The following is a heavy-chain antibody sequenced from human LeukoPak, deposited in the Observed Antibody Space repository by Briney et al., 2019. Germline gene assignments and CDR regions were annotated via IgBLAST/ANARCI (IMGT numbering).Heavy chain of an antibody. V-gene: IGHV1-8*01. D-gene: IGHD5-18*01. CDR1: GYTFTSYD. CDR2: MNPNSGKT. CDR3: ARVGIQLWFANDY. Sequence: ASVKVSCKASGYTFTSYDINWVRQATGQGLEAMAWMNPNSGKTGYAQKFQGRVTMTINTSISTAYMELSSLRSEDTAVYYCARVGIQLWFANDYWGQGTLVTVSS. J-gene: IGHJ4*02.